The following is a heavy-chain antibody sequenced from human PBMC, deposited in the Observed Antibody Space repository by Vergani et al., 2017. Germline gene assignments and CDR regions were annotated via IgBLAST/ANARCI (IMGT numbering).Heavy chain of an antibody. Sequence: EVQLLESGGDLVQPGGSLRLSCAASGFTFNHYAMNWVRQAPGKGLEWVSGISGSGGSTYYAGSVKGRFTISRDSSKNSLYLQMNSLRAEDTAVYYCARDPNGGSYFDYWGQGTPVTVSS. V-gene: IGHV3-23*01. CDR1: GFTFNHYA. J-gene: IGHJ4*02. D-gene: IGHD1-1*01. CDR3: ARDPNGGSYFDY. CDR2: ISGSGGST.